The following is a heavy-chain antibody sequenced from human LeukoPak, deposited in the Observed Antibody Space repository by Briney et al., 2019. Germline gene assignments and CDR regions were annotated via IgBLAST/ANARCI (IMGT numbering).Heavy chain of an antibody. Sequence: PSETLSLTCAVYGGSFSGYCWSWIRQPPGKGLEWIGEINHSGSTNYNPSLKSRVTISVDTSKNQFSLKLSSVTAADTAVYYCARLSNYGDFDYWGQGTLVTVSS. V-gene: IGHV4-34*01. CDR2: INHSGST. D-gene: IGHD4-11*01. J-gene: IGHJ4*02. CDR3: ARLSNYGDFDY. CDR1: GGSFSGYC.